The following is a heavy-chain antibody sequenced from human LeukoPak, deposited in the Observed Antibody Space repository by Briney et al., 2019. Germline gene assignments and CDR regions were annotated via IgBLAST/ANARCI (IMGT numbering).Heavy chain of an antibody. Sequence: GGSLRLSCAASGFTFSSYAMHWVRQAPGKGLEYVSAISSNGGSTYYANPVKGRFTISRDNSKNTLYLQMGSLRAEDTAVYYCARLVGSGWYFDYWGQGTLVTVSS. D-gene: IGHD6-19*01. CDR2: ISSNGGST. CDR1: GFTFSSYA. V-gene: IGHV3-64*01. J-gene: IGHJ4*02. CDR3: ARLVGSGWYFDY.